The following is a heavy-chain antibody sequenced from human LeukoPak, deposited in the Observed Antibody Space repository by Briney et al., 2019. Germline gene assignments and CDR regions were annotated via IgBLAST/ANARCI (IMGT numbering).Heavy chain of an antibody. CDR2: ISTDGSNT. CDR1: GFIFSSYW. D-gene: IGHD1-1*01. J-gene: IGHJ4*02. CDR3: ARAFSSVNWNAFDY. Sequence: GGSLRLSCAASGFIFSSYWMHWVRQAPGKGLVWVARISTDGSNTGHADFVKGRFTISRDNAKDTLYLQMNSLRAEDTAVYYCARAFSSVNWNAFDYWGQGTLVTVSS. V-gene: IGHV3-74*01.